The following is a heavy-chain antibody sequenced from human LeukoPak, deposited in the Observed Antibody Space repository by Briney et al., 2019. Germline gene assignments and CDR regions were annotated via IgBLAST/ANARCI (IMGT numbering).Heavy chain of an antibody. Sequence: KPSETLSLTCAVYGGSLSGYYWSWIRQPPGKGLEWIGEINHSGSTNYNPSLKSRVTISVDTSKNQFSLKLSSVTAADTAVYYCARNGVVVPAAYGMDVWGQGTTVTVSS. CDR3: ARNGVVVPAAYGMDV. CDR2: INHSGST. CDR1: GGSLSGYY. J-gene: IGHJ6*02. V-gene: IGHV4-34*01. D-gene: IGHD2-2*01.